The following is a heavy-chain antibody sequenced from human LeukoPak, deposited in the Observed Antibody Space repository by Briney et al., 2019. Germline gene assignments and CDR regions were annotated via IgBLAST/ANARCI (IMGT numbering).Heavy chain of an antibody. Sequence: SETLSLTCKVSGGSISSSSYYWGWIRQPPGKGLEWIGSIYYSGSTYYNPSLKSRVTISVDTSKNQFSLKLSSVTGADTAVYYCARGPHYALGIYFDYWGQGTLVTVSS. J-gene: IGHJ4*02. CDR3: ARGPHYALGIYFDY. CDR1: GGSISSSSYY. D-gene: IGHD7-27*01. V-gene: IGHV4-39*07. CDR2: IYYSGST.